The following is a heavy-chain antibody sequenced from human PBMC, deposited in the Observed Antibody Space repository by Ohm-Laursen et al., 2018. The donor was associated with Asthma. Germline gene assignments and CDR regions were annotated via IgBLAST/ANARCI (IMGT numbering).Heavy chain of an antibody. CDR2: ISSSSSTI. V-gene: IGHV3-48*01. CDR1: GFTFSSYS. J-gene: IGHJ3*02. CDR3: AREGITIFGVVIISSAFDI. Sequence: SLRLSCAASGFTFSSYSMNWVRQAPGKGLEWVSYISSSSSTIYYADSVKGRFTISRDNAKNSLYLQMNSLRAEDTAVYYCAREGITIFGVVIISSAFDIWGQGTMVTVSS. D-gene: IGHD3-3*01.